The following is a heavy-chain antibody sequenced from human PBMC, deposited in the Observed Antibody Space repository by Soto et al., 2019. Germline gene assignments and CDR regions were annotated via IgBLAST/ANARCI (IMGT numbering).Heavy chain of an antibody. CDR2: IYWADDK. J-gene: IGHJ5*01. CDR1: GFSLTTSGVG. D-gene: IGHD3-10*01. Sequence: QITLKESGPTLVKPTQTLTLTCTFSGFSLTTSGVGVGWIRQPQGKALEWLALIYWADDKRYTPSLKSRLTITKDTARNQVDLTMTNMDPVDTATYFCAHSDGVGEFDSWGQGTLVTVSS. CDR3: AHSDGVGEFDS. V-gene: IGHV2-5*02.